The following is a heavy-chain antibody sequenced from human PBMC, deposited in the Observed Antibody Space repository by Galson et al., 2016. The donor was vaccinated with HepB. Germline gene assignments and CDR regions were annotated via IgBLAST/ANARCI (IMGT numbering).Heavy chain of an antibody. CDR2: VGNIGST. J-gene: IGHJ4*02. V-gene: IGHV4-31*03. Sequence: TLSLTCTVSGGSISSAAYHWSWVRQHPGKGLEWIGYVGNIGSTFYNPSLKSRATISIDTSKSQFSLQLSSVTAADTAVYYCARDSEYQLLGYWGQGTLVTVSS. D-gene: IGHD2-2*01. CDR1: GGSISSAAYH. CDR3: ARDSEYQLLGY.